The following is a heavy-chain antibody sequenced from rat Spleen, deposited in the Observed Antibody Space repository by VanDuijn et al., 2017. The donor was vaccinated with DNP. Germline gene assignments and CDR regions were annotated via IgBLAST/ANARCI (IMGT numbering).Heavy chain of an antibody. D-gene: IGHD4-4*01. V-gene: IGHV5-7*01. CDR2: ISYDGSST. J-gene: IGHJ4*01. Sequence: EVQLVESGGGLVQPGRSLRLSCAASGFSFSDYDMAWVRQAPTKGLEWVATISYDGSSTYYRDSVKGRFTISRDNAKSTLYLQMDSLRSEDTATYYCAKDRTGGFAMDAWGQGTSVTVSS. CDR1: GFSFSDYD. CDR3: AKDRTGGFAMDA.